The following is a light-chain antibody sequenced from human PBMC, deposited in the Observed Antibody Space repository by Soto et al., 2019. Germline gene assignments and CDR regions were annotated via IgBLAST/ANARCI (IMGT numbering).Light chain of an antibody. CDR2: NSN. CDR3: AAWDDSLTGPV. Sequence: QSVLSRPPSASGTPGQTVIISCSGSRSDIGSNFVNWYQHLPGTAPKLLIYNSNQRPSGVPDRFSGSKSGTSASLAISGLQSEDEADYYCAAWDDSLTGPVFGTGTKVTVL. CDR1: RSDIGSNF. V-gene: IGLV1-44*01. J-gene: IGLJ1*01.